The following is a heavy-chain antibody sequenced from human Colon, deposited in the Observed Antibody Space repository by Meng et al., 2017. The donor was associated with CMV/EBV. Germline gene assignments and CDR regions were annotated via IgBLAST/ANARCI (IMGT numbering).Heavy chain of an antibody. D-gene: IGHD3-3*02. V-gene: IGHV3-30*02. CDR1: GLTFSRYG. J-gene: IGHJ4*02. CDR3: AKDRDSIGLDY. CDR2: IRNDGTTQ. Sequence: GGSLRLSCAGSGLTFSRYGMHWVRQAPGKGLEWVAVIRNDGTTQSYADSVKGRFTISRDNSNNMMYLQMNILTAEDTALYYCAKDRDSIGLDYWGQGTPVTVSS.